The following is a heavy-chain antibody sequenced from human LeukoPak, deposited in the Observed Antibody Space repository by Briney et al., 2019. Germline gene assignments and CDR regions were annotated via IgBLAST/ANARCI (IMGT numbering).Heavy chain of an antibody. CDR1: GGSFSGYY. D-gene: IGHD2-2*01. Sequence: PSETLSLTCAVYGGSFSGYYWSWIRQPPGKGLEWIGEINHSGSTNYNPSLKSLVTISVDTSKNQFSLKLSSVTAADTAVYYCARAYCSSTSCYYYYYYYGMDVWGQGTTVTVSS. J-gene: IGHJ6*02. CDR2: INHSGST. V-gene: IGHV4-34*01. CDR3: ARAYCSSTSCYYYYYYYGMDV.